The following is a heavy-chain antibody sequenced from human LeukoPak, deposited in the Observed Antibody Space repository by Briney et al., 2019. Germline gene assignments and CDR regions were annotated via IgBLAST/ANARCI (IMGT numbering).Heavy chain of an antibody. V-gene: IGHV3-23*01. D-gene: IGHD6-13*01. Sequence: GGSLRLSCAASGFTFSSYAMSWVRQAPGKGLEWVSAISGSGGSTYYADSVKGRFTISRDNSKNTLYLQMNSLRAEDTAVYYCAKREQQLVNYYYYGMDVWGQGTTVTVSS. CDR2: ISGSGGST. CDR3: AKREQQLVNYYYYGMDV. CDR1: GFTFSSYA. J-gene: IGHJ6*02.